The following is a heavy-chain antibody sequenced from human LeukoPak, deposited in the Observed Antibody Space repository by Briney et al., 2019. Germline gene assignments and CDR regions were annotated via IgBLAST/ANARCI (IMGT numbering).Heavy chain of an antibody. Sequence: PSETLSLTCIVSGGSISNSSYYWGWIRQPPGKGVEWIGSIYYSGSAYYNPSLKSRVTISVDTSKNQFSLKLTSVTAADTAVYYCARHWVVTPNYWGQGTLVTVSS. V-gene: IGHV4-39*01. CDR3: ARHWVVTPNY. CDR2: IYYSGSA. J-gene: IGHJ4*02. CDR1: GGSISNSSYY. D-gene: IGHD4-23*01.